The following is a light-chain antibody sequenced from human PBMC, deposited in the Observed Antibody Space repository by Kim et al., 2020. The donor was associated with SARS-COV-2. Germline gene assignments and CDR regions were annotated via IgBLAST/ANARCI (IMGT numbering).Light chain of an antibody. V-gene: IGKV1-5*03. J-gene: IGKJ2*01. CDR1: ENIGTW. Sequence: SASVGDRVTITCRASENIGTWLAWYQQKPGRAPSILSYLASTLESGVPSRFSGTGSGTEFSLSITSLQPDDFATYYCQHFSRFPYTFGQGTKLEI. CDR2: LAS. CDR3: QHFSRFPYT.